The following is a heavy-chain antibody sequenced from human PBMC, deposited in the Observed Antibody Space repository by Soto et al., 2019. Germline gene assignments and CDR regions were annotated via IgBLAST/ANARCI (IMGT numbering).Heavy chain of an antibody. CDR1: GFTFSSYW. D-gene: IGHD2-21*02. V-gene: IGHV3-74*01. CDR2: INSDGSST. CDR3: ARGGRGVVTPPGMDV. J-gene: IGHJ6*02. Sequence: EVQLVESGGGLVQPGGSLRLSCAASGFTFSSYWMHWVRQAPGKGLVWVSRINSDGSSTSYADSVKGRFTISRDNAKNTLYLQMKSLGAEDTAVYYWARGGRGVVTPPGMDVWGQGTTVTVSS.